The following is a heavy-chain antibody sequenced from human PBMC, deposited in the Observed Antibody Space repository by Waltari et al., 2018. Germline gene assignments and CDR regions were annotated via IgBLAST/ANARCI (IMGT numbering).Heavy chain of an antibody. CDR1: GFSLSNARMG. CDR3: ARMGVKAATATFDI. V-gene: IGHV2-26*01. D-gene: IGHD2-15*01. J-gene: IGHJ3*02. CDR2: IFSYDEK. Sequence: QVTLKESGPVLVKPTETLTLTCTVSGFSLSNARMGVSWIRQPPGKALEWLAHIFSYDEKSYSTSLKSRLTISKDTSKSQVVLTMTNMDPVDTATYYCARMGVKAATATFDIWGQGTMVTVSS.